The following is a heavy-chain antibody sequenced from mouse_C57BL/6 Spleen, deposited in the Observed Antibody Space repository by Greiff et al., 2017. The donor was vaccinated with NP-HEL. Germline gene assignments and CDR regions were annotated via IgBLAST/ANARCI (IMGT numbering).Heavy chain of an antibody. CDR2: ISYDGSN. D-gene: IGHD1-1*02. CDR3: ARDGGIYYFDY. V-gene: IGHV3-6*01. J-gene: IGHJ2*01. CDR1: GYSITSGYY. Sequence: ESGPGLVKPSQSLSLTCSVTGYSITSGYYWNWIRQFPGNKLEWMGYISYDGSNNYNPSLKNRISITRDTSKNQCFLKLNSVTTEDTATYYCARDGGIYYFDYWGQGTTLTVSS.